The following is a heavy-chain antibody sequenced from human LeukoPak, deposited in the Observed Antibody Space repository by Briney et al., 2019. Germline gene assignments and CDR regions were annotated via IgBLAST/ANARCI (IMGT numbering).Heavy chain of an antibody. V-gene: IGHV4-61*02. J-gene: IGHJ3*02. CDR1: GYSISSGYY. Sequence: SETLSLTCTVSGYSISSGYYWGYIRQPAGKGLEWIGRISTSGSTNYNPSLKSRVSISVDTSNQQFSLQLSSVTAADTAVYYCARGITSDAFDIWGQGTMVTVSS. CDR3: ARGITSDAFDI. CDR2: ISTSGST. D-gene: IGHD3-16*01.